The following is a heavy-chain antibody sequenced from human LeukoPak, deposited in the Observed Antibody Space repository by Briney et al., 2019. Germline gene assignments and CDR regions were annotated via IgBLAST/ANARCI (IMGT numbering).Heavy chain of an antibody. Sequence: PGRSLRLSCAASGFTFSSYAMHWVRQAPGKGLEWVAVISYDGSNKYYADSVKGRFTISRDNSKNTLYLQMNSLRAEDTAVYYCARDSAVTTSHHFDYWGQGTLVTVSS. J-gene: IGHJ4*02. CDR2: ISYDGSNK. V-gene: IGHV3-30-3*01. CDR1: GFTFSSYA. CDR3: ARDSAVTTSHHFDY. D-gene: IGHD4-17*01.